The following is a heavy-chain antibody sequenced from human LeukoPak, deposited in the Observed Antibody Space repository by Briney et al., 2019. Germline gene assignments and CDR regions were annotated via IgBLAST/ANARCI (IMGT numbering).Heavy chain of an antibody. J-gene: IGHJ4*02. CDR3: TRSSRGGYYFDY. CDR1: GFTFSSYE. CDR2: IRSKAYGGTT. D-gene: IGHD3-16*01. V-gene: IGHV3-49*04. Sequence: GGSLRLSCAASGFTFSSYEMSWVRQAPGKGLEWVGFIRSKAYGGTTEYAASVKGRFTISRDDSKSIAYLQMNSLKTEDTAVYYCTRSSRGGYYFDYWGQGTLVTVSS.